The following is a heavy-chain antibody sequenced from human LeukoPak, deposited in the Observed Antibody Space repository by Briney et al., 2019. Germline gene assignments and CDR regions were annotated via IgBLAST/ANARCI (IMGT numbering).Heavy chain of an antibody. CDR3: ARPLTDYGDYGGYYLDAFDI. CDR2: INTNTGNP. D-gene: IGHD4-17*01. Sequence: ASVKVSCKASGYTFTSYGISWVRQAPGQGLEWMGWINTNTGNPTYAQGFTGRFVFSLDTSVSTAYLQISSLKAEDTAVYYCARPLTDYGDYGGYYLDAFDIWGQGTMVTVSS. V-gene: IGHV7-4-1*02. CDR1: GYTFTSYG. J-gene: IGHJ3*02.